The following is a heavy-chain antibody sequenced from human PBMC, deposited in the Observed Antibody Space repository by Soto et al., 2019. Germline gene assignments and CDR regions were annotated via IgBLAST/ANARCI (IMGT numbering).Heavy chain of an antibody. CDR2: IKTDGSST. Sequence: EVQLVESGGAVVQPGGPLRLSCAASGFTFSSYWMHWVRQFPVEGLVWVSRIKTDGSSTSYADSVKGRFTISRDNAKNTMYLQMNNLGAEDTAVYYCARVGVGHYEFDYWGQGTLVTVSS. CDR3: ARVGVGHYEFDY. J-gene: IGHJ4*02. CDR1: GFTFSSYW. D-gene: IGHD3-16*01. V-gene: IGHV3-74*01.